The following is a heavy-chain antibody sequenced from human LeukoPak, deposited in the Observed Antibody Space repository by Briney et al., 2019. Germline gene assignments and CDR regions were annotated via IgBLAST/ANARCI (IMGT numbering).Heavy chain of an antibody. CDR1: GYSFTNFW. CDR3: AKSEYFWSGQRPVSWFDP. CDR2: ISPGDSGI. V-gene: IGHV5-51*01. J-gene: IGHJ5*02. Sequence: GESLKISCKGSGYSFTNFWIGWVRQMPGKGLEWMGVISPGDSGIRYSPSFQGQVTISVDKSISTAYLQWSSLKASDTAMYYCAKSEYFWSGQRPVSWFDPWGQGTLVTVSS. D-gene: IGHD3-3*01.